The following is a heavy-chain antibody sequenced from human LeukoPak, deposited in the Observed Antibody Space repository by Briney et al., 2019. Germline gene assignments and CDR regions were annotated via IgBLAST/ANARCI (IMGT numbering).Heavy chain of an antibody. J-gene: IGHJ4*02. CDR1: GFTFSDYY. Sequence: PGGSLRLSCAASGFTFSDYYMSWIRQAPGQGLEWVSYISSSGRTIHYADSVKGRFTISRDNAKNSLYLQMNSLRAEDTAVYYCARESIILTAFDYWGQGTLVTVSS. V-gene: IGHV3-11*04. CDR3: ARESIILTAFDY. CDR2: ISSSGRTI. D-gene: IGHD2-21*01.